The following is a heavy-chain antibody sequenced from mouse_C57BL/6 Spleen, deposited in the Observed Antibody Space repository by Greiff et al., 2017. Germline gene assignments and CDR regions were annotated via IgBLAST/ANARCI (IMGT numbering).Heavy chain of an antibody. Sequence: DVKLQESGPGLVKPSQSLSLTCSVTGYSITSGYYWNWIRQFPGNKLEWMGYISYDGSNNYNPSLKNRISITRDTSKNQFFLKLNSVTTEDTATYYCASYGSSSWFAYWGQGTLVTVSA. D-gene: IGHD1-1*01. V-gene: IGHV3-6*01. CDR2: ISYDGSN. CDR3: ASYGSSSWFAY. J-gene: IGHJ3*01. CDR1: GYSITSGYY.